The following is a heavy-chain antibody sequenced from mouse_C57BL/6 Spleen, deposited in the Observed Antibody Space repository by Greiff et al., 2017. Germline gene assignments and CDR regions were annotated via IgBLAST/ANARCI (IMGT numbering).Heavy chain of an antibody. Sequence: EVQLQQSGPELVKPGASVKISCKASGYTFTDYYMNWVKQSHGKSLEWIGDINPNNGGTSYNQKFKGKATLTVDKSSSTAYMELRSLTSEDSAVYYCARGRDGSQGYWGQGTTLTVSS. CDR1: GYTFTDYY. CDR2: INPNNGGT. V-gene: IGHV1-26*01. J-gene: IGHJ2*01. D-gene: IGHD3-3*01. CDR3: ARGRDGSQGY.